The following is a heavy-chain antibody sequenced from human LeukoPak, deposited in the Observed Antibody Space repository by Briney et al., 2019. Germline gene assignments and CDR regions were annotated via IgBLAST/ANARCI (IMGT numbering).Heavy chain of an antibody. CDR3: ARTQSQSGSYRYYFGY. J-gene: IGHJ4*02. D-gene: IGHD1-26*01. V-gene: IGHV4-61*08. CDR2: IYYISNT. CDR1: GVSVGSSGYY. Sequence: SETLSLTCAVSGVSVGSSGYYWTWIRQPPGGGLEWIGYIYYISNTNYNPSLKSRVTMSLNPSGNQFSLKLNSVTAADTAIYYCARTQSQSGSYRYYFGYLGQGTLVTVSS.